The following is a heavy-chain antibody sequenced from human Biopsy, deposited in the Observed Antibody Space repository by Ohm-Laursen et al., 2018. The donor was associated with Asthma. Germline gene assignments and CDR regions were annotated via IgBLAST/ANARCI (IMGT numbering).Heavy chain of an antibody. CDR3: ARFTASITIFGVVNNWFDP. CDR2: IYYSGST. CDR1: GLSSSGYY. Sequence: SETLSLTCSMYGLSSSGYYWTWIRQPPGKGLEWIGSIYYSGSTYYNPSLKSRVTISVDTSKNQFSLKLSSVTAADTAVYYCARFTASITIFGVVNNWFDPWGQGTLVTVSS. J-gene: IGHJ5*02. V-gene: IGHV4-39*01. D-gene: IGHD3-3*01.